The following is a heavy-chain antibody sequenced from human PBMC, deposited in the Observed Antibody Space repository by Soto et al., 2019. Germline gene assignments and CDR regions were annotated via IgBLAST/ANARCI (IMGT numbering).Heavy chain of an antibody. CDR2: IYHSGST. Sequence: SETLSLTCAVSGGSISSSNWWSWVRQPPGKGLEWIGEIYHSGSTNYNPSLKSRVTISVDKSKNQFSLKLSSVTAADTAVYYCASSYSNPSSRLLYWGQGTLVTVSS. CDR3: ASSYSNPSSRLLY. V-gene: IGHV4-4*02. J-gene: IGHJ4*02. D-gene: IGHD6-13*01. CDR1: GGSISSSNW.